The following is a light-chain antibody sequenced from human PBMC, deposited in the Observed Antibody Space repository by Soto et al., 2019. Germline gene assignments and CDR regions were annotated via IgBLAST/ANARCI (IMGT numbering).Light chain of an antibody. Sequence: EIVLTQSPGTLSLSPGERATLSCRASQSVSSSYLAWYPQKPGQAPRLLIYGASSRATGIPGSFSGSGSGTDFTLTISSLEPEDFAVYYCQQYGSAPKYTFGQGTKLEIK. J-gene: IGKJ2*01. CDR1: QSVSSSY. CDR2: GAS. V-gene: IGKV3-20*01. CDR3: QQYGSAPKYT.